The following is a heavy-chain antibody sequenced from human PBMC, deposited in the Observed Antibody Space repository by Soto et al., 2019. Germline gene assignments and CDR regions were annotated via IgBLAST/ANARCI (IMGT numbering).Heavy chain of an antibody. V-gene: IGHV3-74*01. CDR1: GLTFNRYW. J-gene: IGHJ5*02. CDR3: AREFCSGGNCYTYYFDP. Sequence: PGGSLRLSCAASGLTFNRYWMHWVRHAPGKGLVWVSHINTDGSNTNYADSVKGRFTISRDNAKSTPFLQMNSLRDEDTAVYYCAREFCSGGNCYTYYFDPWGQGIPVTVSS. CDR2: INTDGSNT. D-gene: IGHD2-15*01.